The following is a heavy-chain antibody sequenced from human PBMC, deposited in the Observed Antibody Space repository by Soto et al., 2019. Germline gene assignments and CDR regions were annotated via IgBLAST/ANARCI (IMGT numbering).Heavy chain of an antibody. D-gene: IGHD7-27*01. Sequence: QVQLQESGPGLVKPSGTLSLTCAVSSGSISSSNWWSWVRQPPGTGLEWIGEIYHSGSTNYNPSLKSRVTIAVDKSKNQFSLKLSSVTAADTAVYYCARDGDGDYPHAFDIWGQGTMVTVSS. CDR3: ARDGDGDYPHAFDI. V-gene: IGHV4-4*02. CDR2: IYHSGST. J-gene: IGHJ3*02. CDR1: SGSISSSNW.